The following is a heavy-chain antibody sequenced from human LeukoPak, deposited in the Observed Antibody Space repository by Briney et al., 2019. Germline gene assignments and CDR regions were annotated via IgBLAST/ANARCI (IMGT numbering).Heavy chain of an antibody. V-gene: IGHV1-3*01. CDR3: ARGVLWFGELSDRSFFDY. D-gene: IGHD3-10*01. CDR1: GYTFTSYA. CDR2: INAGNGNT. J-gene: IGHJ4*02. Sequence: ASVKVSCKASGYTFTSYAMHWVRQAPGQRLEWMGWINAGNGNTKYSQKFQGRVTITRDTSASTAYMELSSLRSEDTAVYYCARGVLWFGELSDRSFFDYWGQGTLVTVSS.